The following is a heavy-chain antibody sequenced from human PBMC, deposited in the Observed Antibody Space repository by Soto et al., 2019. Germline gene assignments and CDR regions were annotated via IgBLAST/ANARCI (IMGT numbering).Heavy chain of an antibody. D-gene: IGHD6-19*01. J-gene: IGHJ4*02. CDR3: AKGSSGWYERFDY. Sequence: EVQLLESGEGLVQPGGSLRLSCAASGFTFSSYAMNWVRQAPGKGLEWVSAISGSGGSTYYADSVKGRFTISRDNSKNTLYLQMNSLRAEDTAVYYCAKGSSGWYERFDYWGQGTLVTVSS. CDR2: ISGSGGST. V-gene: IGHV3-23*01. CDR1: GFTFSSYA.